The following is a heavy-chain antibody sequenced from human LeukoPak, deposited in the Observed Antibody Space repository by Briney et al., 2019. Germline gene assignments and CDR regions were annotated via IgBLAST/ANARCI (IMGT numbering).Heavy chain of an antibody. Sequence: GESLKISCKGSGYSSTSYWIGWVRQMPGKGLEWMGIIYPGDSDTRYSPSFQGQVTISADKSISTAYLQWSSLKASDTAMYYCARGDSGSYFPYYYYMDVWGKGTTVTVSS. D-gene: IGHD1-26*01. J-gene: IGHJ6*03. CDR1: GYSSTSYW. V-gene: IGHV5-51*01. CDR3: ARGDSGSYFPYYYYMDV. CDR2: IYPGDSDT.